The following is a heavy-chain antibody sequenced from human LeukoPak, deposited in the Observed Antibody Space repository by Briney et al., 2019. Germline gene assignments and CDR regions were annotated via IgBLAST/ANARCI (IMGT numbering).Heavy chain of an antibody. CDR1: GFTFSSYW. CDR2: INQDGSEK. Sequence: GGSLRLSCAASGFTFSSYWMSWVRQAPGKGLEWVANINQDGSEKYYVDSVKGRFTVSRDNAKNSLYLQMNSLRAEDTAVYYCARPKRVLRYFDWLEPPIFPRFDYWGQGTLVTVSS. D-gene: IGHD3-9*01. V-gene: IGHV3-7*01. J-gene: IGHJ4*02. CDR3: ARPKRVLRYFDWLEPPIFPRFDY.